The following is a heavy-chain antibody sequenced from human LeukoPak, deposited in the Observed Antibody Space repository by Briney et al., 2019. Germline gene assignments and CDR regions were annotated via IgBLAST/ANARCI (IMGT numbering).Heavy chain of an antibody. Sequence: GGSLRLSCAASGFTFSSYEMNWVRQAPGKGLEWVSYISSSGSTIYYADSVKGRFTISRDNAKNSLYLQMNSLRAEDTAVYYCARRPDYYDSSGFYDYWGQGTLVTVSS. CDR2: ISSSGSTI. CDR1: GFTFSSYE. CDR3: ARRPDYYDSSGFYDY. J-gene: IGHJ4*02. V-gene: IGHV3-48*03. D-gene: IGHD3-22*01.